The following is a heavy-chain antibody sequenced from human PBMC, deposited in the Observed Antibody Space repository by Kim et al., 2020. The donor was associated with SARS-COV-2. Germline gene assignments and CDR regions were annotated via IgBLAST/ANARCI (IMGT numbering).Heavy chain of an antibody. V-gene: IGHV3-23*01. Sequence: GGSLRLSCAASGFTFSSYAMSWVRQAPGKGLEWVSAISGSGGSTYYADSVKGRFTISRDNSKNTLYLQMNSLRAEDTAVYYCAKIGGYCSGGSCRDYWGQGTLVTVSS. CDR1: GFTFSSYA. J-gene: IGHJ4*02. CDR3: AKIGGYCSGGSCRDY. D-gene: IGHD2-15*01. CDR2: ISGSGGST.